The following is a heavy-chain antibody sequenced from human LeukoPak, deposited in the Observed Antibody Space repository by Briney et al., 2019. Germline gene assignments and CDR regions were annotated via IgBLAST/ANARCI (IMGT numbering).Heavy chain of an antibody. Sequence: ASVKVSCKASGYTFTGYYMHWVRQAPGQGLEWMGRINPNSGGTNYAQKFQGRVTMTRDTSTSTAYMELSRLRSDDTAVYYCARDRRGYSYGYYFDYWGQGTLVTVSS. CDR1: GYTFTGYY. J-gene: IGHJ4*02. D-gene: IGHD5-18*01. CDR3: ARDRRGYSYGYYFDY. CDR2: INPNSGGT. V-gene: IGHV1-2*06.